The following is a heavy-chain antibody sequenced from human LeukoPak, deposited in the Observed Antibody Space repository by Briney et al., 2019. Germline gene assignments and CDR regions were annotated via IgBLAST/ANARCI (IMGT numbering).Heavy chain of an antibody. J-gene: IGHJ4*02. V-gene: IGHV3-30*02. CDR1: GFTFSSYG. Sequence: GGSLRLSCAASGFTFSSYGMHWVRQAPGKGLEWVAFIRHDGSTKYYTDPVKGRFTISRDNSKKKLYLQMNRLRVEDTAVYYCAKGYCSSTSCYSGLDWGQGTLVTVSS. D-gene: IGHD2-2*01. CDR3: AKGYCSSTSCYSGLD. CDR2: IRHDGSTK.